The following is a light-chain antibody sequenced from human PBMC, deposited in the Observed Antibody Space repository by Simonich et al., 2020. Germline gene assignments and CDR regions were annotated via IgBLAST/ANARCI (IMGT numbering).Light chain of an antibody. J-gene: IGLJ3*02. CDR1: SSDVGGYNY. V-gene: IGLV2-14*01. Sequence: QSALTQPASVSGSPGQSITISCTGTSSDVGGYNYVSWYQQHPGKVPKLMIYDVSERHSGVSNRFSGSKSGNTASLTISGLQAEDEADYYCSSYTSSSTWVFGGGTKLTVL. CDR3: SSYTSSSTWV. CDR2: DVS.